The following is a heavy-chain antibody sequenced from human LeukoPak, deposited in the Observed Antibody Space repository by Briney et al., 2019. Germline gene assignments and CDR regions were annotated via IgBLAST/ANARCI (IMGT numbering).Heavy chain of an antibody. Sequence: ASVKVSCKVSGYTFTVYYTHWVRQAPGQGLEWLGWINPNSGGTNYAQNFQGRVTMTRDTSISTAYMELSRLRSDDTAVYYCARDQGHGGNSWDYWGQGTLVTVSS. J-gene: IGHJ4*02. D-gene: IGHD4-23*01. CDR1: GYTFTVYY. CDR3: ARDQGHGGNSWDY. V-gene: IGHV1-2*02. CDR2: INPNSGGT.